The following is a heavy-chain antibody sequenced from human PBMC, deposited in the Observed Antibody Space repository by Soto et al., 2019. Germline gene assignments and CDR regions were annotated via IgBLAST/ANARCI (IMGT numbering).Heavy chain of an antibody. CDR2: ISPYNGNK. CDR1: GYTFLSHG. V-gene: IGHV1-18*04. Sequence: ASVKVSCKASGYTFLSHGISWVRQAPGQGLEWMGWISPYNGNKKYAQKVQGRVTLTTDTSTSTAYMELRNLKSDDTAVYYCARIAARPPGWFDPWGQGTLVTVSS. D-gene: IGHD6-6*01. CDR3: ARIAARPPGWFDP. J-gene: IGHJ5*02.